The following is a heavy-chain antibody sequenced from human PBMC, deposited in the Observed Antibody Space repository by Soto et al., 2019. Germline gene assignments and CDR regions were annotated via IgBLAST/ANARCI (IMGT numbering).Heavy chain of an antibody. CDR2: ISPSGGST. J-gene: IGHJ6*02. CDR3: AKDLHCSSSSCYYYYGMDV. D-gene: IGHD2-2*01. V-gene: IGHV3-23*01. Sequence: HPGGSLRLSCAASGFTFSSYAMSWVRQAPGKGLEWVSTISPSGGSTYYADSVKGRFTISRDNFKNTLYVQMNSLRAEDTAVYYCAKDLHCSSSSCYYYYGMDVWGQGTTVTVSS. CDR1: GFTFSSYA.